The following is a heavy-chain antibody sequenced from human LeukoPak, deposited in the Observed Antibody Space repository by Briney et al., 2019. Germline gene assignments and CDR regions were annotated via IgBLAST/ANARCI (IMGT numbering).Heavy chain of an antibody. CDR1: GFTFSNYN. CDR2: ISSSSSTK. Sequence: GGSLRLSCAASGFTFSNYNMNWVRQAPGKGLEWISYISSSSSTKNYADSVKGRFAVSRDNAWNSLYLQMNSLRAEDTAAYYCARLMDRARRDAFDTWGHGTMVTVSS. D-gene: IGHD2-2*03. J-gene: IGHJ3*02. V-gene: IGHV3-48*01. CDR3: ARLMDRARRDAFDT.